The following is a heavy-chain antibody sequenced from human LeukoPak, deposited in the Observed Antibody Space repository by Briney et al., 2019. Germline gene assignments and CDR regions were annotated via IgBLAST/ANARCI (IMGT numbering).Heavy chain of an antibody. CDR2: IHHGGST. V-gene: IGHV4-31*01. CDR1: GGSISSGGYY. CDR3: ARVVGDYFDY. D-gene: IGHD1-26*01. J-gene: IGHJ4*02. Sequence: PSETLSLTCTVSGGSISSGGYYWSWIRQHPGKGPEWIGYIHHGGSTYYNPSLKSQVSISVDTSMNQFSLNLTSVTAADTAIYFCARVVGDYFDYWGQGTLVTVSS.